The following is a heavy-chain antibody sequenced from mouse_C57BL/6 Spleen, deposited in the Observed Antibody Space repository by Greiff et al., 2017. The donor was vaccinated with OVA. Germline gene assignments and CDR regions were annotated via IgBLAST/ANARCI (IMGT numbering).Heavy chain of an antibody. V-gene: IGHV3-6*01. CDR2: ISYDGSN. Sequence: EVQLQQSGPGLVKPSQSLSLTCSVTGYSITSGYYWNWIRQFPGNKLEWMGYISYDGSNNYNPSLKNRISITRDTSKNQFFLKLNSVTTEDTATYYCARIITPWYFDYWGQGTTLTVSS. D-gene: IGHD1-1*01. J-gene: IGHJ2*01. CDR3: ARIITPWYFDY. CDR1: GYSITSGYY.